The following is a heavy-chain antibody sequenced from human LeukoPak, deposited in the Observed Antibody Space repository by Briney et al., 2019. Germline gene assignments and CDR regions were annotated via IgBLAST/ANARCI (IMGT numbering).Heavy chain of an antibody. CDR2: INHSGST. CDR3: ARGSWSPAGGEWGRAAQKKKKKAGAFDI. D-gene: IGHD2-21*01. V-gene: IGHV4-34*01. J-gene: IGHJ3*02. Sequence: SETLSLTCAVYGGSFSGYYWRWLRQPPGKGLEWFGEINHSGSTNYNPSLKSRVTISVDTSKNQFSLKLSSVTAADTAVYYCARGSWSPAGGEWGRAAQKKKKKAGAFDIWGQGTMVTVSS. CDR1: GGSFSGYY.